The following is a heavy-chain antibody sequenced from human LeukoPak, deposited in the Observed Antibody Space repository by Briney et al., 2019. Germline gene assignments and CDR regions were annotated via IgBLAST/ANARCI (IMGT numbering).Heavy chain of an antibody. V-gene: IGHV3-21*01. CDR1: GFTFSSYS. Sequence: GGSLRLSCAASGFTFSSYSMNWVRQAPGKGLGWVSSISSSSSYIYYADSVKGRFTISRDNAKNSLYLQMNSLRAEDTAVYYCARDPVSLHDYSNYFDYWGQGTLVTVSS. J-gene: IGHJ4*02. CDR3: ARDPVSLHDYSNYFDY. CDR2: ISSSSSYI. D-gene: IGHD4-11*01.